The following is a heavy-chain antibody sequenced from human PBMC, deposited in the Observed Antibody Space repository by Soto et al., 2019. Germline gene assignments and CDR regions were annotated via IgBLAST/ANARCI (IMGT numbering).Heavy chain of an antibody. D-gene: IGHD3-3*01. CDR2: INPSGGST. Sequence: GASVKVSCKASGYTFTSYYMHWVRQAPGQGLEWMGIINPSGGSTSYAQKFQGRVTMTRDTSTSTVYMELSSLRSEDTAVYYCAREPGVFWSGYYDWFDPWGQGTLVTVSS. CDR1: GYTFTSYY. V-gene: IGHV1-46*03. J-gene: IGHJ5*02. CDR3: AREPGVFWSGYYDWFDP.